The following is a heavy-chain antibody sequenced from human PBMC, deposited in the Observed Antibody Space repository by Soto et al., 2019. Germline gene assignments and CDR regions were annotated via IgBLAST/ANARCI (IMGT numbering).Heavy chain of an antibody. D-gene: IGHD2-2*01. CDR1: GGSISSGDYY. Sequence: QVQLQESGPGLVKPSQTLSLTCTVSGGSISSGDYYWSWIRQPPGKGLEWIGYVYYSGSTYYNPSTRSRVPXSXDXXKNQFSLTLSSVTVADTAVYFCDGATTVLVPAAVVRHWFDPWGPGTLVTVSS. J-gene: IGHJ5*02. CDR2: VYYSGST. CDR3: DGATTVLVPAAVVRHWFDP. V-gene: IGHV4-30-4*01.